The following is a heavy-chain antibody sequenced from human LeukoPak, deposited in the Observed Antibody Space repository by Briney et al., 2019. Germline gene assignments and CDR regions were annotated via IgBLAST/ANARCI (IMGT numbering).Heavy chain of an antibody. J-gene: IGHJ3*01. Sequence: GGSLRLSCAASGFTFSSYEMNWVRQAPGKGLEWVSYISSSGSTVYYADSVKGRFTISRDNAKNSLYLQMDSLRAEDTAVYYCARGFRAFDFWAQGTMVTVSS. V-gene: IGHV3-48*03. CDR3: ARGFRAFDF. CDR1: GFTFSSYE. CDR2: ISSSGSTV.